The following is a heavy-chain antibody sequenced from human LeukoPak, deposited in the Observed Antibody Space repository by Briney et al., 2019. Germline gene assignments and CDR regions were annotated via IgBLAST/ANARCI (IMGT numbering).Heavy chain of an antibody. CDR3: ARGEISVGGFDY. Sequence: PSETLSLTCAVYGGSFSGYYWSWIRQPPGKGLEWIGETNHSGSTNYNPSLKSRVTISVDTSKNQFSLKLSSVTAADTAVYYCARGEISVGGFDYWGQGTLVTVSS. CDR1: GGSFSGYY. V-gene: IGHV4-34*01. D-gene: IGHD3-16*01. CDR2: TNHSGST. J-gene: IGHJ4*02.